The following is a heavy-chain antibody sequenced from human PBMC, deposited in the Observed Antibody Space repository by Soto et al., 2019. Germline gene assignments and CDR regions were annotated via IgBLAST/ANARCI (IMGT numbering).Heavy chain of an antibody. CDR1: GHTFTSYA. J-gene: IGHJ5*02. V-gene: IGHV1-18*01. Sequence: AASVKVSCKASGHTFTSYAMHWVRQAPGQRLEWMGWISAYNGNTNYAQKLQGRVTMTTDTSTSTAYMELRSLRSDDTAVYYCARDRDYSDSSGYYSNSKWFDPWGQGTLVTVSS. D-gene: IGHD3-22*01. CDR3: ARDRDYSDSSGYYSNSKWFDP. CDR2: ISAYNGNT.